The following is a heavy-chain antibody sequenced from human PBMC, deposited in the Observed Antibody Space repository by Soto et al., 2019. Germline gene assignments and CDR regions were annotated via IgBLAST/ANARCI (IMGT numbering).Heavy chain of an antibody. CDR1: GYTFTGYY. D-gene: IGHD1-26*01. CDR2: INPNSGGT. V-gene: IGHV1-2*02. J-gene: IGHJ4*02. CDR3: ARDFPIRHGGSYYY. Sequence: VASVKVSCKASGYTFTGYYMHWVRQAPGQGLEWMGWINPNSGGTNYAQKFQGRVTMTRDTSISTAYMELSRLRSDDTAVYYCARDFPIRHGGSYYYWGQGTLVTVSS.